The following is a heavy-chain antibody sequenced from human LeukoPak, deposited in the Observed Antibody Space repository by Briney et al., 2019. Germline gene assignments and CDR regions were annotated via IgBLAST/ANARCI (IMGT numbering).Heavy chain of an antibody. CDR3: ARQGPLTTAVTTRTNPFDY. J-gene: IGHJ4*02. Sequence: PSETLSLTCTVSAGSISSSYWSWIRQPPGKGLEWIGYIYYSGSTNYNPSLKSRVTISVDTSKNQFSLELNSVTAADTAVYYCARQGPLTTAVTTRTNPFDYWGQGTLVTVSS. CDR1: AGSISSSY. CDR2: IYYSGST. V-gene: IGHV4-59*08. D-gene: IGHD4-11*01.